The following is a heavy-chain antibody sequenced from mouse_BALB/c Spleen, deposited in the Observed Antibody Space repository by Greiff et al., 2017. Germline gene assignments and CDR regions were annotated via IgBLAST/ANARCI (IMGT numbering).Heavy chain of an antibody. J-gene: IGHJ3*01. V-gene: IGHV5-12-1*01. Sequence: EVKLMESGGGLVKPGGSLKLSCAASGFAFSSYDMSWVRQTPEKRLEWVAYISSGGGSTYYPDTVKGRFTISRDNAKNTLYLQMSSLKSEDTAMYYCARDGYYVGDWFAYWGQGTLVTVSA. CDR1: GFAFSSYD. D-gene: IGHD2-3*01. CDR2: ISSGGGST. CDR3: ARDGYYVGDWFAY.